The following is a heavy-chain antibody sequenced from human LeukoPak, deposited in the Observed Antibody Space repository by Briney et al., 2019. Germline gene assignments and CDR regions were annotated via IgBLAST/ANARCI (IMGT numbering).Heavy chain of an antibody. CDR2: IYYSGIT. CDR3: ARDRGRTIFGVVILKGFDP. CDR1: GGSISSGDYY. Sequence: SQTLSLXCTVSGGSISSGDYYWSWIRQPPGKGLEWIGYIYYSGITYYNPSLKSRVTISVDTSKNQFSLKLSSVTAADTAVYYCARDRGRTIFGVVILKGFDPWGQGTLVTVSS. D-gene: IGHD3-3*01. V-gene: IGHV4-30-4*08. J-gene: IGHJ5*02.